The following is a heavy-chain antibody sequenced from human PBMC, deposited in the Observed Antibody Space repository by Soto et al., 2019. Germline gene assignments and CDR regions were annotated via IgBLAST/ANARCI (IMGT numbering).Heavy chain of an antibody. D-gene: IGHD2-2*01. Sequence: GASVKVSCKVSGYTLTELSMHWVRQASGKRHEGGGVFYPEDGQTIYAQNFQGRVTMTEDTSADTAYMELSSLRSEDTAVYYCATWKRTYCSSSSCRSYFYYYMDVWGKGTTVTVSS. CDR2: FYPEDGQT. V-gene: IGHV1-24*01. J-gene: IGHJ6*03. CDR3: ATWKRTYCSSSSCRSYFYYYMDV. CDR1: GYTLTELS.